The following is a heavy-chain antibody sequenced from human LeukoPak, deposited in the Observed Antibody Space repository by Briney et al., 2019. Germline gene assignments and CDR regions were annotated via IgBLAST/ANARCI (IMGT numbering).Heavy chain of an antibody. D-gene: IGHD3-9*01. CDR3: ARDGRGGYFDWLLMAPNHYGMDV. V-gene: IGHV1-18*01. J-gene: IGHJ6*02. Sequence: ASVKVSCKASGYTFTSYGISWVRQAPGQGLEWMGWISAYNGNTNYAQKLQGRVTMTTDTSTSTAYMELRSLRSDDTAVYYCARDGRGGYFDWLLMAPNHYGMDVWGQGTTVTVSS. CDR2: ISAYNGNT. CDR1: GYTFTSYG.